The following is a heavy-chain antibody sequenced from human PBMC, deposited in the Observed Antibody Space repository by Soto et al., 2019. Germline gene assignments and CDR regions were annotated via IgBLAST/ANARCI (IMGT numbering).Heavy chain of an antibody. D-gene: IGHD3-9*01. CDR2: IDWDDDK. J-gene: IGHJ4*01. CDR1: GFSLSTSGMC. V-gene: IGHV2-70*11. Sequence: SGPTMVNPTQTLTLTCTFSGFSLSTSGMCVSWIRQPPGKALEWLARIDWDDDKYYSTSLKTRLTISRDTSKNQVVLTMTNMDPVDTATYYCARIQYDILTGYPNYYFDYWGHGTLVTVSS. CDR3: ARIQYDILTGYPNYYFDY.